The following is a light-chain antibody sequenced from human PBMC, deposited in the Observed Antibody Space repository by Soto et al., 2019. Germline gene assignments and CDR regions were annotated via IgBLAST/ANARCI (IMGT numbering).Light chain of an antibody. V-gene: IGLV2-23*01. Sequence: QSVLTQPASVSGSPGQSITISCTGTSSDIGGYILVSWYQQEPGKAPKLMIYEGGKRPSGVSNRFSGSKSGNTASLTISGLQAEDEAHYYCCSYVGSDTYVIFGGGTKLTVL. CDR1: SSDIGGYIL. CDR3: CSYVGSDTYVI. CDR2: EGG. J-gene: IGLJ2*01.